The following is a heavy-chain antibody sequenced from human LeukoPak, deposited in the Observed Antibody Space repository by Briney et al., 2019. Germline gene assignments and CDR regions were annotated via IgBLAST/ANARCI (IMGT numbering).Heavy chain of an antibody. Sequence: ASVKVSCKASGYTFTGYYMHWVRQAPGQGLEWMGWINPNSGGTNYAQKFQGRVTMTRATSISTAYMELSRLRSDVTAVYYCARARQEHQLANWFDPWGQGTLVTVSS. D-gene: IGHD6-13*01. CDR1: GYTFTGYY. V-gene: IGHV1-2*02. CDR3: ARARQEHQLANWFDP. CDR2: INPNSGGT. J-gene: IGHJ5*02.